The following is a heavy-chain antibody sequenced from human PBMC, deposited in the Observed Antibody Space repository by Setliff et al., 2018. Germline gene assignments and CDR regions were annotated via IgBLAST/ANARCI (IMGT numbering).Heavy chain of an antibody. CDR2: IIPIFGTA. CDR1: GYTLTELS. J-gene: IGHJ4*02. CDR3: ARVQQLGTFDY. D-gene: IGHD6-13*01. Sequence: SVKVSCKVSGYTLTELSMHWVRQAPGKGLEWMGGIIPIFGTANYAQKFQGRVTITADESTSTAYMELSSLRSEDTAVYYCARVQQLGTFDYWGQGTLVTVSS. V-gene: IGHV1-69*13.